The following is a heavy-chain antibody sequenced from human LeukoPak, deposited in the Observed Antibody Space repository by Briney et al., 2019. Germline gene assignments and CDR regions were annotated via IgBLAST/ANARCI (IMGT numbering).Heavy chain of an antibody. Sequence: PGGSLRLSCAASGFTFSSYWMSWVRQAPGKGLEWVANIKQDGSEKYYVDSVKGRFTISRDNAKNSLYLQMNSLRAEDTAVYYCARDERVVTMIVVDYPKSFDYWGQGTLVTVSS. CDR2: IKQDGSEK. CDR1: GFTFSSYW. V-gene: IGHV3-7*01. J-gene: IGHJ4*02. CDR3: ARDERVVTMIVVDYPKSFDY. D-gene: IGHD3-22*01.